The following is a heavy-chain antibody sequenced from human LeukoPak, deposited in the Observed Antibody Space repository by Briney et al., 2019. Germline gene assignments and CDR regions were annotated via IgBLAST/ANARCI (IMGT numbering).Heavy chain of an antibody. D-gene: IGHD4-17*01. V-gene: IGHV3-13*01. CDR3: ARQGPYGDPYDY. J-gene: IGHJ4*02. CDR2: IGTAGDT. CDR1: GFTFSSYD. Sequence: GGSLRLSCAASGFTFSSYDMHWVRQATGKGLEWVSAIGTAGDTYNPGSVKGRFTISRENAKNSLYLQMNSLRAGDTAVYYCARQGPYGDPYDYWGQGTLVTVSS.